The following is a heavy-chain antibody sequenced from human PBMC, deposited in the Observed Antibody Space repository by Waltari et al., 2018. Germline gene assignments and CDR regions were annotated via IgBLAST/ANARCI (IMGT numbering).Heavy chain of an antibody. J-gene: IGHJ3*02. V-gene: IGHV4-59*08. CDR3: ASGSAFDI. CDR2: IYYSGST. CDR1: GGSISSYY. Sequence: QVQLQESGPGLVKPSETLSLTCTVSGGSISSYYWSWIRQPPGKGLEWIGYIYYSGSTYYNPSLKSRVTISVDTSKNQFSLKLSSVTAADTAVYYCASGSAFDIWGQGTMVTVSS.